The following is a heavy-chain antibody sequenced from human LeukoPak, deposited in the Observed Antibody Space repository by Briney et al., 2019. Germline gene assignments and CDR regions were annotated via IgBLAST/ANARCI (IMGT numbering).Heavy chain of an antibody. J-gene: IGHJ4*02. Sequence: GASVKVSCKASGYTFTGYYMHWVRQAPGQGLEWMGWINPNSGGTNYAQKFQGRVTMTRDTSISTAYMELSRLRSDDTALYYCARAILILPAAPLEDWGQGTLVTVSS. CDR3: ARAILILPAAPLED. D-gene: IGHD2-2*01. CDR1: GYTFTGYY. CDR2: INPNSGGT. V-gene: IGHV1-2*02.